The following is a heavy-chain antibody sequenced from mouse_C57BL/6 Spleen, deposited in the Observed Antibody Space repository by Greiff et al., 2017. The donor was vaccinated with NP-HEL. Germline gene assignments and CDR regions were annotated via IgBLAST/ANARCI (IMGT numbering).Heavy chain of an antibody. CDR3: ARVYVEDPFAY. V-gene: IGHV5-17*01. CDR2: ISSGSSTI. J-gene: IGHJ3*01. D-gene: IGHD2-3*01. Sequence: DVKLVESGGGLVKPGGSLKLSCAASGFTFSDYGMHWVRQAPEKGLEWVAYISSGSSTIYYADTVKGRFTISRDNAKNTLFLQMTSLRSEDTAMYYCARVYVEDPFAYWGQGTLVTVSA. CDR1: GFTFSDYG.